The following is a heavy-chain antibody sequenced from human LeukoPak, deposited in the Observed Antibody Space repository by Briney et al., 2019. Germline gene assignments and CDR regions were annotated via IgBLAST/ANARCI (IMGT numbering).Heavy chain of an antibody. D-gene: IGHD2-2*01. CDR1: GFTFSSYG. J-gene: IGHJ4*02. Sequence: GGSLRLSCAASGFTFSSYGMHWVRQAPGKGLEWVAVISYDGSNKYYADSVKGRFTISRDNSKNTLYLQMNSLRAEDTAVYYCAKKVGRYEFSHRRPNDYWGQGTLVTVAS. V-gene: IGHV3-30*18. CDR3: AKKVGRYEFSHRRPNDY. CDR2: ISYDGSNK.